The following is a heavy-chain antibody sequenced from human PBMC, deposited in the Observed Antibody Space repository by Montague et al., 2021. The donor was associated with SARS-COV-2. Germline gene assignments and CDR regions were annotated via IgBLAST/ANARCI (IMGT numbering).Heavy chain of an antibody. Sequence: TLSLTCTVSGATITSGRYYWTWIRQHPGKGLEYIGNIYYNGSTNYNPSLKSRLTMSVDMSKNQFSLKLRSVTAADTAMYFCARWAALIYYYGLDVWGRGTTVTVSS. CDR2: IYYNGST. CDR3: ARWAALIYYYGLDV. CDR1: GATITSGRYY. J-gene: IGHJ6*02. D-gene: IGHD3-10*01. V-gene: IGHV4-31*03.